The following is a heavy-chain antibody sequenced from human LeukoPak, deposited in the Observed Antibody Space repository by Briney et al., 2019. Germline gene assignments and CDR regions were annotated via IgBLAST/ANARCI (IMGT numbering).Heavy chain of an antibody. V-gene: IGHV3-23*01. CDR1: GFTFSSHA. J-gene: IGHJ4*02. Sequence: PGGSLRLSCAASGFTFSSHAMSWVRQAPGRGLEWVSGISDSGSSTYYADSVKGRFTISRDNSKNTLYLQMNSLRAEDTAVYYCAKDSTVLRFLEWLLPLDYWGQGTLVTVSS. CDR2: ISDSGSST. D-gene: IGHD3-3*01. CDR3: AKDSTVLRFLEWLLPLDY.